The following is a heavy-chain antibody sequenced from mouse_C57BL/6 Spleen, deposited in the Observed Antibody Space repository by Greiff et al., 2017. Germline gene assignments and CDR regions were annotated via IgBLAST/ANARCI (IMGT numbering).Heavy chain of an antibody. CDR2: IYPRSGNT. V-gene: IGHV1-81*01. J-gene: IGHJ4*01. Sequence: VKLMESGAELARPGASVKLSCKASGYTFTSYGISWVKQRTGQGLEWIGEIYPRSGNTYYNEKFKGKATLTADKSSSTAYMELRSLTSEDSAVYFCASEDGSRTRAMDYWGQGTSVTVSS. D-gene: IGHD1-1*01. CDR3: ASEDGSRTRAMDY. CDR1: GYTFTSYG.